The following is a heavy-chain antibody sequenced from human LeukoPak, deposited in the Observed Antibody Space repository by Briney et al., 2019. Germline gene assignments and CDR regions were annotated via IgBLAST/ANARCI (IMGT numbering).Heavy chain of an antibody. CDR3: ARDSEEPSSGWSINWFDP. V-gene: IGHV3-7*01. D-gene: IGHD6-19*01. J-gene: IGHJ5*02. CDR2: IKQDGSES. CDR1: GFTFSSYW. Sequence: GGSLRLSCAASGFTFSSYWMSWVRQAPGKGLEWVANIKQDGSESYYVDSVKGRFTFSRDNAKNSLYLQINSLRAEDTAVYYCARDSEEPSSGWSINWFDPWGQGTLVTVSS.